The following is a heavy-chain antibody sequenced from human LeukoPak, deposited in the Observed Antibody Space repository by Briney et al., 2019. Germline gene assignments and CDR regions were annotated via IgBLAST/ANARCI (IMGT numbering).Heavy chain of an antibody. J-gene: IGHJ4*02. CDR3: AMTYYYGSGSSFDY. CDR2: IIPIFGTA. Sequence: GASVKVSCKASGGTFSSYAISWVRQAPGQGLEWMGGIIPIFGTANYAQKFQGRVTITADESTSTAYMELSSLRSEDTAVYYCAMTYYYGSGSSFDYWDQGTLVTVSS. CDR1: GGTFSSYA. V-gene: IGHV1-69*13. D-gene: IGHD3-10*01.